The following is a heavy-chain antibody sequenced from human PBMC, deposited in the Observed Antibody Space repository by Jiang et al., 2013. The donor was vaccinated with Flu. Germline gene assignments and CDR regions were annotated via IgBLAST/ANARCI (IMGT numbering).Heavy chain of an antibody. CDR1: GGTLNSYP. D-gene: IGHD3-22*01. CDR3: ARGGKNAHDHYYDSSGYHTYYNYYYMDV. CDR2: IIPLFGTT. J-gene: IGHJ6*03. Sequence: SGAEVKKPGSSVKVSCKASGGTLNSYPVIWVRQAPGQGLEWMGGIIPLFGTTNYAQIFQGRLTITADESTSTVHMELGSLRSDDTAVYYCARGGKNAHDHYYDSSGYHTYYNYYYMDVWGKGTTVSVSS. V-gene: IGHV1-69*01.